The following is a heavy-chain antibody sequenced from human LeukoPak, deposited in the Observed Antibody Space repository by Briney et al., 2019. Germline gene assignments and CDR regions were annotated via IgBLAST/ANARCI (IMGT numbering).Heavy chain of an antibody. Sequence: QPGASLRLSCAASGFTFSSYAMSWVRQAPGKGLEWVSAISGSGGSTYYADSVKGRFTISRDNAKNTLYLQMNSLRAEDTAVYYCARGRYCSGGSCYPRVGYWGQGTLVTVSS. D-gene: IGHD2-15*01. J-gene: IGHJ4*02. V-gene: IGHV3-23*01. CDR1: GFTFSSYA. CDR3: ARGRYCSGGSCYPRVGY. CDR2: ISGSGGST.